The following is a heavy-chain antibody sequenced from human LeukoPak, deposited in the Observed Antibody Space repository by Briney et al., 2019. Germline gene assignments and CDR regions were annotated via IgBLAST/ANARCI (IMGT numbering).Heavy chain of an antibody. CDR3: ATGGYASGSDY. D-gene: IGHD3-10*01. J-gene: IGHJ4*02. Sequence: ASVKVSCKVSGYTLTALSMHWVRQAPGKGLEWMGGFDLEEAETIYAQTFQGRVTMTEDTSTDTAYMELSSLRSEDTAVYYCATGGYASGSDYWGQGTLVTVSS. CDR1: GYTLTALS. CDR2: FDLEEAET. V-gene: IGHV1-24*01.